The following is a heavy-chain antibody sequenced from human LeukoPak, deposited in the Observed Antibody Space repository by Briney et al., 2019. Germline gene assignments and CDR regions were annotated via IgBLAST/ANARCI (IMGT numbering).Heavy chain of an antibody. J-gene: IGHJ4*02. CDR2: ITSTSGRI. V-gene: IGHV3-11*01. CDR1: GFTFSDYC. D-gene: IGHD1-14*01. Sequence: GGSLRLSCAASGFTFSDYCMGWIRQAPGKGLEWVSYITSTSGRIYYANSVKGRFTVSRDNAKNSLYLQMNSLRAEDTAVYYCASLMSRVIVTGDFDNWGQGTLVTVSS. CDR3: ASLMSRVIVTGDFDN.